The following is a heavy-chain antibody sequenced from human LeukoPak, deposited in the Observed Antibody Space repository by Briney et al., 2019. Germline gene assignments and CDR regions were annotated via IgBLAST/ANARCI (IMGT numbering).Heavy chain of an antibody. D-gene: IGHD3-3*01. Sequence: GASVKVSCKASGYTFTTYDINWVRQATGQGLEWMGWMNPNSGNTGYAQKFQGRVTMTRDMSTSTVYMELSSLRSGDTAVYYCARGGLLRFLEWLLDVIDYWGQGTLVTVSS. CDR3: ARGGLLRFLEWLLDVIDY. CDR2: MNPNSGNT. J-gene: IGHJ4*02. CDR1: GYTFTTYD. V-gene: IGHV1-8*01.